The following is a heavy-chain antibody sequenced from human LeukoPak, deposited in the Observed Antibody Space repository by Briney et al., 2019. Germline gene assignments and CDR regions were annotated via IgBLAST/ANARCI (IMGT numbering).Heavy chain of an antibody. Sequence: PGGSLRLSCAASGFTFSNYGMSWVRQAPGKGLEWVSAISATGGSTYYADSVKGRFIISRDNSKNTLYLQMNSLRAEDTAVYYCAKPPDCSGGSCYYYGMDVWGQGTTVTVSS. V-gene: IGHV3-23*01. D-gene: IGHD2-15*01. CDR3: AKPPDCSGGSCYYYGMDV. CDR1: GFTFSNYG. J-gene: IGHJ6*02. CDR2: ISATGGST.